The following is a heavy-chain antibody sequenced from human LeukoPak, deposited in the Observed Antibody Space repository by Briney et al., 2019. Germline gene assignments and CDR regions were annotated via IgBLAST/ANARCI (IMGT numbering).Heavy chain of an antibody. Sequence: GGSLRLSCAASGFTVSSNYMGWVRQAPGKGLEWVSVIYSGGSTYYADSVKGRFTISRDNSKNTLYLQMNSLRVEDTAVYYCARAGRIEGYAFDIWGQGTMVTVSS. J-gene: IGHJ3*02. D-gene: IGHD7-27*01. V-gene: IGHV3-66*01. CDR3: ARAGRIEGYAFDI. CDR2: IYSGGST. CDR1: GFTVSSNY.